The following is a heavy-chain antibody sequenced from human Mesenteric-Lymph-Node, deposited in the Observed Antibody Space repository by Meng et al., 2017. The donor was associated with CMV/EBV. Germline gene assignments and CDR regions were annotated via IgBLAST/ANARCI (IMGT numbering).Heavy chain of an antibody. CDR2: IYHSGST. V-gene: IGHV4-38-2*02. Sequence: GSLRLSCTVSGYSISSGYYWAWIRQSPGKGLEWVGTIYHSGSTYYNPSLKSRVTISADTSKRQFSLNLRSVTAADTAVYYCARVPDDFCGTVYCDNKAFDYWGHGTRVTVSS. CDR1: GYSISSGYY. CDR3: ARVPDDFCGTVYCDNKAFDY. D-gene: IGHD1-7*01. J-gene: IGHJ4*01.